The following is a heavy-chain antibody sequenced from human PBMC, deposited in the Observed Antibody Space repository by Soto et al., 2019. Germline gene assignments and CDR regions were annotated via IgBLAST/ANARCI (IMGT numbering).Heavy chain of an antibody. CDR3: AKGPRDTAMAPSDY. D-gene: IGHD5-18*01. CDR1: GFTFDDYA. J-gene: IGHJ4*02. Sequence: PGGSLRLSCAAPGFTFDDYAMHWVRQAPGKGLEWVSGISWNSGSIGYADSVKGRFTISRDNAKNSLYLQMNSLRAEDTALYYCAKGPRDTAMAPSDYWGQGTLVTVSS. CDR2: ISWNSGSI. V-gene: IGHV3-9*01.